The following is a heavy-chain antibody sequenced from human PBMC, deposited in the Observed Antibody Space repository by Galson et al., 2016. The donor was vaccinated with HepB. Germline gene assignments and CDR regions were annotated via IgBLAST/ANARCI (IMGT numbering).Heavy chain of an antibody. V-gene: IGHV3-30*04. CDR2: MSYDGGKK. CDR1: GFTFSSYA. D-gene: IGHD3-22*01. J-gene: IGHJ4*02. CDR3: VRGDSSGYYPGSRGFDN. Sequence: SLRLSCAASGFTFSSYAMHWVRQAPGKGLEWVAMMSYDGGKKYYADSVKGRFTISRDNSENTLYLQMSSLSPEDTAGYYCVRGDSSGYYPGSRGFDNWGQGALVTVSS.